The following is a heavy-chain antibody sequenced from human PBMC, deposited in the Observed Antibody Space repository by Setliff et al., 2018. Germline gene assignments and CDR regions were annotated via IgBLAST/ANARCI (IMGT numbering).Heavy chain of an antibody. V-gene: IGHV4-59*11. J-gene: IGHJ4*02. CDR3: ARENGYCSGGACYFMFDY. Sequence: SETLSLTCTVSDGSSSNHYWSWIRQPPGKGLEWIGYIHFSGTTNYNPSLKSRVTLSLDTSKNQFSLELSSVTAADTAMYYCARENGYCSGGACYFMFDYWGQGTLVTSPQ. D-gene: IGHD2-15*01. CDR2: IHFSGTT. CDR1: DGSSSNHY.